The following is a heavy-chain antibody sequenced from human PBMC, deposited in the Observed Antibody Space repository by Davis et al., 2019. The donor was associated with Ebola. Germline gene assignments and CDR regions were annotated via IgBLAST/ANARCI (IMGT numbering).Heavy chain of an antibody. CDR2: ISSSSSYI. Sequence: GESLKISCAASGFTFSSYSMNWVRQAPGKGLEWVSSISSSSSYIYYADSVKGRFTISRDNAKNSLYLQMNSLRAEDTAVYYCARVEDSSSWFVGWFDPWGQGTLVTVSS. D-gene: IGHD6-13*01. CDR3: ARVEDSSSWFVGWFDP. CDR1: GFTFSSYS. V-gene: IGHV3-21*01. J-gene: IGHJ5*02.